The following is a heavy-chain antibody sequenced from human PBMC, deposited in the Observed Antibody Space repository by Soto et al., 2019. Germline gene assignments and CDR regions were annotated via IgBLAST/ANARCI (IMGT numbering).Heavy chain of an antibody. J-gene: IGHJ4*02. V-gene: IGHV3-30*18. Sequence: VKLVESGGGVVQPGRSLRLSYAASGFTFNIYGMHWVRQAPDKGLEWVALISYDGSNQYYADSVKGRFTISRDNSKNTLLLQMNSLRADDTAVYYCAKDQASGQGSFDSWGQGTLVTFSS. CDR2: ISYDGSNQ. CDR3: AKDQASGQGSFDS. CDR1: GFTFNIYG.